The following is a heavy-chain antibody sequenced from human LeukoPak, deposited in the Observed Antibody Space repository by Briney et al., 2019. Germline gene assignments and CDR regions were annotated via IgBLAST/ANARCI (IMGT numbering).Heavy chain of an antibody. V-gene: IGHV1-2*02. Sequence: VKVSPKGLGWTFTGYYMHLVRQARGNGHERMGWINPNSGGTNYAQKFQGRDTMTRDTSISTAYMELSRLRSDDTAVYYCAREGGTIFGVVTSRDMDVWGKGTTVTVSS. CDR2: INPNSGGT. D-gene: IGHD3-3*01. CDR3: AREGGTIFGVVTSRDMDV. CDR1: GWTFTGYY. J-gene: IGHJ6*03.